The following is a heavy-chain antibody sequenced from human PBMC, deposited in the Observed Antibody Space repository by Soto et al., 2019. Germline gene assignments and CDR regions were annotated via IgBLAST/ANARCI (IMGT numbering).Heavy chain of an antibody. CDR2: VSYDGSKQ. D-gene: IGHD3-22*01. Sequence: PGGSLRLSCAASGFTFNSYGIHWVRQAPGQGQEWVAGVSYDGSKQYYTDSVRGRFTISRDNSRNTLDLQMNSLRAEDTAVYYCAKDTYYHDSSGYYVFDCWGQATLVTVSS. CDR1: GFTFNSYG. CDR3: AKDTYYHDSSGYYVFDC. J-gene: IGHJ4*02. V-gene: IGHV3-30*18.